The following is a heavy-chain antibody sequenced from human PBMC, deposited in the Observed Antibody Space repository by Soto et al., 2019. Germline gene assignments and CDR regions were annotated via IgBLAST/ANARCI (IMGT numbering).Heavy chain of an antibody. D-gene: IGHD1-20*01. CDR3: ARHERGVEGITVAFWDGMDV. CDR2: IDPSDSYI. Sequence: EVQLVQSGAEVKKPGESLKISCKGSGYSFTTNWISWVRQMPGKGLEWMGRIDPSDSYINYSPSFQGHVTISADKSISTAHLQWSSLQASDTAIYFCARHERGVEGITVAFWDGMDVWGQGTTVTVSS. V-gene: IGHV5-10-1*03. CDR1: GYSFTTNW. J-gene: IGHJ6*02.